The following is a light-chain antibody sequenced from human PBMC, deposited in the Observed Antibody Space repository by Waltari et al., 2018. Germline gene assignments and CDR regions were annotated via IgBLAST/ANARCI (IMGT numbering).Light chain of an antibody. J-gene: IGKJ4*01. CDR2: DAS. Sequence: EIVLTQSPGTLSLSPGERVTLSCRASQSVNSDYLAWYLQKPGQAPRLLIYDASRRATGIPDRFSGSGSGTDFTLSISRLEPEDFAVYYCQQYDRSPVTFGGGTKVEIK. CDR3: QQYDRSPVT. CDR1: QSVNSDY. V-gene: IGKV3-20*01.